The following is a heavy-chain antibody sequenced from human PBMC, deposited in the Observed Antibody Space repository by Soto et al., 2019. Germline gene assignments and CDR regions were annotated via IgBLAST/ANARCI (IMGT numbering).Heavy chain of an antibody. CDR3: ARDLGSSWYRYYYYGMDV. CDR1: GYTFTSYY. D-gene: IGHD6-13*01. V-gene: IGHV1-46*01. Sequence: ASVKVSCKASGYTFTSYYMHWVRQAPGQGLEWMGIINPSGGSTSYAQKFQGRVTMTRDTSTSTVYMELSSLRSEDTAVYYCARDLGSSWYRYYYYGMDVWGQGTKVTVSS. CDR2: INPSGGST. J-gene: IGHJ6*02.